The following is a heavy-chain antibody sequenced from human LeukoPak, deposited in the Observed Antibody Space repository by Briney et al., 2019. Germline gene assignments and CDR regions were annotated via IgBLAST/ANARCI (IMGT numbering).Heavy chain of an antibody. Sequence: PSETLSLTFTVSNDSISSGDYYWNWIPQPPGNGLEWIGYIFHRGGTSYNPSLKSRILFSVDTSQNQFSLKLNSVTAADTAVYYCVREILYCSGGSCYRGPFDNWGQGTLVTVSA. CDR3: VREILYCSGGSCYRGPFDN. J-gene: IGHJ4*02. D-gene: IGHD2-15*01. V-gene: IGHV4-30-4*01. CDR1: NDSISSGDYY. CDR2: IFHRGGT.